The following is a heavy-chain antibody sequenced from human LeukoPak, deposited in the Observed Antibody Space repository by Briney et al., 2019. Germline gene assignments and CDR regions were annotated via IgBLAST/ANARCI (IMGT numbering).Heavy chain of an antibody. V-gene: IGHV4-39*07. CDR2: IYYSGST. J-gene: IGHJ6*02. Sequence: SETLSLTCTVSGGSISSYYWGWIRQPPGKGLEWIGSIYYSGSTYYNPSLKSRVTISVDTSKNQFSLKLSSVTAADTAVYYCARDPDWGSYYYGMDVWGQGTTVTVSS. CDR3: ARDPDWGSYYYGMDV. CDR1: GGSISSYY. D-gene: IGHD2-21*01.